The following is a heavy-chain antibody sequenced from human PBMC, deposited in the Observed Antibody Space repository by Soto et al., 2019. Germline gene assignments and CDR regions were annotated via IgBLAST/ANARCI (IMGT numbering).Heavy chain of an antibody. CDR3: ARWSPYDILTGYYHMDV. CDR2: MNPNSGNT. CDR1: GYTFTSYD. Sequence: ASVKVSCKASGYTFTSYDINWVRQATGQGLEWMGWMNPNSGNTGYAQKFQGRVTMTRNTSISTAYMELSSLRSEDTAVYYCARWSPYDILTGYYHMDVWGKGTTVTVSS. J-gene: IGHJ6*03. V-gene: IGHV1-8*01. D-gene: IGHD3-9*01.